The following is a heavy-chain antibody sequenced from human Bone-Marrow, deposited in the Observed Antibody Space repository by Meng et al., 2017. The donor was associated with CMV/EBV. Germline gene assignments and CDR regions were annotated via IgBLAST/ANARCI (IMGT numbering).Heavy chain of an antibody. Sequence: KASGYTFTSYDINWVRQATGQGLEWMGWMNPNSGNTGYAQKFQGRVTITRNTSISTAYMELSSLRSEDTAVYYCARNLQSGSYFKFDYWGQGTLVTVSS. V-gene: IGHV1-8*03. CDR3: ARNLQSGSYFKFDY. CDR2: MNPNSGNT. J-gene: IGHJ4*02. D-gene: IGHD1-26*01. CDR1: GYTFTSYD.